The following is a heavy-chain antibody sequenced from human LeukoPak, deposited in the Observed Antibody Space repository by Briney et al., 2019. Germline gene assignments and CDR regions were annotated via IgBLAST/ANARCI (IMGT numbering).Heavy chain of an antibody. J-gene: IGHJ4*02. D-gene: IGHD6-13*01. CDR1: GGSISSNSYY. V-gene: IGHV4-39*07. Sequence: SETLSLTCTVSGGSISSNSYYWGWIRQPPGTGLEWIGSISYSGTTYYSPSLKSRVTISVDTSKNQFSLRLSSVTAADTAVYYCAREGIGAAGTFDYWGQGTLVTVSS. CDR2: ISYSGTT. CDR3: AREGIGAAGTFDY.